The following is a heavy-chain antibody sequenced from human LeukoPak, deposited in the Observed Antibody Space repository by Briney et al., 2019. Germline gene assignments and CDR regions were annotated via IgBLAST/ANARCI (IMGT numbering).Heavy chain of an antibody. CDR1: GFTCSSYS. CDR3: AKGYYYDSTGDYFDY. D-gene: IGHD3-22*01. Sequence: PGGSLRLSCAASGFTCSSYSMNWVRQDPGKGLEWVSGISWNSGSIGYADSVKGRFTISRDNAKNSLYLQMNSLRAEDTAFYYCAKGYYYDSTGDYFDYWGQGTLVTVSS. CDR2: ISWNSGSI. V-gene: IGHV3-9*01. J-gene: IGHJ4*02.